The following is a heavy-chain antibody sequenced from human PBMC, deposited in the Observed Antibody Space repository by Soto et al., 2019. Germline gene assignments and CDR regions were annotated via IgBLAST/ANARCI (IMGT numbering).Heavy chain of an antibody. V-gene: IGHV1-69*13. Sequence: ASVKVSCKASGGTFSSYAISWVRQAPGQGLEWMGGIIPIFGTANYAQKFQGRVTITADESTSTAYMELSSLRSEDTAVYYCARDKIVVAAIDYYYYYGMDVWGQGTTVTVSS. CDR1: GGTFSSYA. J-gene: IGHJ6*02. CDR3: ARDKIVVAAIDYYYYYGMDV. D-gene: IGHD2-15*01. CDR2: IIPIFGTA.